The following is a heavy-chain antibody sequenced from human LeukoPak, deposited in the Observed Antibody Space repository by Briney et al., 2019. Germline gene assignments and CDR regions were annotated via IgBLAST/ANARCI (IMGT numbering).Heavy chain of an antibody. CDR2: IIPILGIA. CDR1: GDTFSRYA. Sequence: ASVKVSCKASGDTFSRYAISWGRQAPGQRLEWMGRIIPILGIASYAQKFQGRVTITADKSTSTAYMELSSLRAEDTAVYYCAKDQFDSSSWYGYWGQGTLVTVSS. CDR3: AKDQFDSSSWYGY. J-gene: IGHJ4*02. D-gene: IGHD6-13*01. V-gene: IGHV1-69*04.